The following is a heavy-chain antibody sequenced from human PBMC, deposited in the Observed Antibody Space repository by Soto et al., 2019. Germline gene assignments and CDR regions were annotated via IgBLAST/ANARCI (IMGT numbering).Heavy chain of an antibody. D-gene: IGHD2-21*02. CDR3: ARSRWLVTANDAFDI. CDR1: GFTFSSYE. CDR2: ISSSGSTI. Sequence: VQLVESGGGLVQPGGSLRLSCAASGFTFSSYEMNWVRQAPGKGLEWVSYISSSGSTIYYADSVKGRFTISRDNAKNSLYLQMNSLRAEDTAVYYCARSRWLVTANDAFDIWGQGTMVTVSS. V-gene: IGHV3-48*03. J-gene: IGHJ3*02.